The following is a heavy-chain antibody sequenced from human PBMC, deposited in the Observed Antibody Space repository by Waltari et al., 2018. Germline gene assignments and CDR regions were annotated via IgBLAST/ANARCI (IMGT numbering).Heavy chain of an antibody. Sequence: QVQLVQSGAEVKKPGASVKVSCKVSGYTLTELSMHWVRQAPGKGLEWMGGFDPEDGETIYAQKCQGRVTMTEDTSTDTAYMELSSLRSEDTAVYYCATGVTIFGVVRYYFDYWGQGTLVTVSS. V-gene: IGHV1-24*01. CDR2: FDPEDGET. CDR3: ATGVTIFGVVRYYFDY. D-gene: IGHD3-3*01. J-gene: IGHJ4*02. CDR1: GYTLTELS.